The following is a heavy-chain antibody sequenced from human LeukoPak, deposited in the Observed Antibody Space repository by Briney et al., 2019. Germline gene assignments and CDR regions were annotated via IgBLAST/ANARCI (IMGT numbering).Heavy chain of an antibody. J-gene: IGHJ4*02. CDR2: INPVGTYT. Sequence: GGSLRLSCAASGFTFSTYWMHWVRQAPGKGLVWVSRINPVGTYTTYADSVKGRLTISRDNAKNTLYLQMNSLRAEDTAVYYCARLREGGLATVDYWGQGTLVTVSS. V-gene: IGHV3-74*01. CDR1: GFTFSTYW. CDR3: ARLREGGLATVDY. D-gene: IGHD5-12*01.